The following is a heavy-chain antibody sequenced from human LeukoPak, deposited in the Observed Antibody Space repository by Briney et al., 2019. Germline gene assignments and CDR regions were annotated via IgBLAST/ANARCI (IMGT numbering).Heavy chain of an antibody. CDR1: GFTFSNFA. CDR3: AQDIWSTPDAFAI. D-gene: IGHD2-15*01. CDR2: VSGTAGST. Sequence: GGSLRLSCAASGFTFSNFAMNWVRQAPGKGLEWVSAVSGTAGSTYYADSVKGRFTISRDNSKDTLWLQLNSLRAEDTAIYYCAQDIWSTPDAFAIWGQGTMVTVSS. V-gene: IGHV3-23*01. J-gene: IGHJ3*02.